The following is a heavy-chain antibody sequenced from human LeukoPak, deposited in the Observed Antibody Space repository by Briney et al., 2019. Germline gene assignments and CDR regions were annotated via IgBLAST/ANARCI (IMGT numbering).Heavy chain of an antibody. D-gene: IGHD6-19*01. CDR1: GFTFSSYG. CDR2: ISGSGGST. J-gene: IGHJ4*02. CDR3: AKDWAIAVAGFDY. V-gene: IGHV3-23*01. Sequence: GRSLRLSCAASGFTFSSYGMHWVRQAPGKGLEWVSAISGSGGSTYYADSVKGRFTISRDNSKNTLYLQMNSLRAEDTAIYYCAKDWAIAVAGFDYWGQGTLVTVSS.